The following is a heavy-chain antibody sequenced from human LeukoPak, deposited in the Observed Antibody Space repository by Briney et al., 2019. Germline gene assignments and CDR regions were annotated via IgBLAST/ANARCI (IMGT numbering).Heavy chain of an antibody. V-gene: IGHV4-30-4*02. J-gene: IGHJ4*02. CDR1: GGSISRSDHY. D-gene: IGHD1-1*01. CDR2: IYYNGIT. CDR3: ARGTGSAYFDY. Sequence: PSETLSLTCSVSGGSISRSDHYWSWIRQPPGKGLEWIGNIYYNGITYYNPSLKSRVTMSVDTSQNQFSLKLSSVTAADTAVYYCARGTGSAYFDYWGQGTLVTVSS.